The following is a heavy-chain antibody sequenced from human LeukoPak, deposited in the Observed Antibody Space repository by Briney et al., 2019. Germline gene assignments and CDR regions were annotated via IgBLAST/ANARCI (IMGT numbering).Heavy chain of an antibody. CDR2: IRYDGSNK. CDR3: AKDRVVPAAHEQIYNWFDP. J-gene: IGHJ5*02. V-gene: IGHV3-30*02. Sequence: GGSLRPSCAASGFTFSSYGMHWVRQAPGKGLEWVAFIRYDGSNKYYADSVKGRFTISRDNSKNTLYLQMNSLRAEDTAVYYCAKDRVVPAAHEQIYNWFDPWGQGTLVTVSS. D-gene: IGHD2-2*01. CDR1: GFTFSSYG.